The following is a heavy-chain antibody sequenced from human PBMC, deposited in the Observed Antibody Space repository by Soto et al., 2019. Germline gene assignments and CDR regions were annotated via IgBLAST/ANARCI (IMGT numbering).Heavy chain of an antibody. V-gene: IGHV4-59*01. CDR2: IYYSGST. CDR3: ARTGTTTDYYYYGMDA. CDR1: GGSISSYY. J-gene: IGHJ6*02. Sequence: SETLSLTCTVSGGSISSYYWSWIRQPPGKGLEWIGYIYYSGSTNYNPSLKSRVTISVDTSKNQFSLKLSSVTAADTAVYYCARTGTTTDYYYYGMDAWGQGTKVTVSS. D-gene: IGHD1-1*01.